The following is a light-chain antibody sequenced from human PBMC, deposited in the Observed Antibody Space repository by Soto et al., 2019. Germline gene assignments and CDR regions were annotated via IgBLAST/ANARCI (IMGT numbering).Light chain of an antibody. CDR2: WAS. Sequence: DIVMTQSPDSLAVSLGERATINCKSSQSVLYSSTNKNYLAWYQQKPGQPPKLLIYWASTRGSGVPDRFSGSGSGTDFTLTISSLQAEDVAVYYCQQYYSTPQTFGQGTKLEIK. J-gene: IGKJ2*01. CDR1: QSVLYSSTNKNY. CDR3: QQYYSTPQT. V-gene: IGKV4-1*01.